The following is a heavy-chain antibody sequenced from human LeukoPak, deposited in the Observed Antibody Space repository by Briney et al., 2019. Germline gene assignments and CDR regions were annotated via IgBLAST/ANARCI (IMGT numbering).Heavy chain of an antibody. J-gene: IGHJ4*02. V-gene: IGHV4-38-2*01. CDR3: AGNSGQTPGCVY. D-gene: IGHD1-26*01. Sequence: SETLSLTFDVSGYSLSSGYYWGWIRQPPGKGLEWIGSTYHSGSTYYNPSLKSRVTISVDTSKTQFSLKLSSVTAADTAVYYGAGNSGQTPGCVYWSQGTLVTVSS. CDR2: TYHSGST. CDR1: GYSLSSGYY.